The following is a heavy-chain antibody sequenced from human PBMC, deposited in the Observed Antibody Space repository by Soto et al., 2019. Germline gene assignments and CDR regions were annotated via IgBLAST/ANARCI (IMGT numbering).Heavy chain of an antibody. CDR1: GGSISSSSNY. J-gene: IGHJ4*02. CDR3: ARGPPLGY. CDR2: IYYSGST. Sequence: SETLSLTCTVSGGSISSSSNYWGWIRQPPGKGLEWIGSIYYSGSTYYNPSLKSRVTISVDTSKNQFSLKLNSVTAADTAVYYCARGPPLGYWGQGTLVTVPQ. V-gene: IGHV4-39*07.